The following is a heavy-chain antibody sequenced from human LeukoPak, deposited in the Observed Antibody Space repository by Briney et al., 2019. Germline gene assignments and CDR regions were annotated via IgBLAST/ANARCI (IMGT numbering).Heavy chain of an antibody. CDR1: GFTFSSYA. V-gene: IGHV3-30-3*01. J-gene: IGHJ4*02. CDR3: ARESITMIVEMTYFDH. Sequence: GGSLRLSCAASGFTFSSYAMLWVRQAPGKGVEGVAVISYDGSNKYYADSEKGRFTISRDNSKNTLYLQMNSLRAEDTAVYYCARESITMIVEMTYFDHWGQGTLVTVSS. CDR2: ISYDGSNK. D-gene: IGHD3-22*01.